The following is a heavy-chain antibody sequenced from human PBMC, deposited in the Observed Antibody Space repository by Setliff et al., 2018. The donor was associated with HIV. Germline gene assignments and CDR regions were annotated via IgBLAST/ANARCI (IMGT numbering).Heavy chain of an antibody. D-gene: IGHD6-19*01. CDR1: GGSISAYY. Sequence: SETLSLTCTVSGGSISAYYWSWIRQPPGKGLEWIGYIYYSGGTTYNPSLKSRVTISVGASKSQFSLNLTSVTVADTAIYYCAGYTTAWFATYWGQGTLVTVSS. V-gene: IGHV4-59*01. CDR2: IYYSGGT. J-gene: IGHJ4*02. CDR3: AGYTTAWFATY.